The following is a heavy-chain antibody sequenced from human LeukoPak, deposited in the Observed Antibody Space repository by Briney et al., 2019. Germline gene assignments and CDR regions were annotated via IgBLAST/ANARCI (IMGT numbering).Heavy chain of an antibody. J-gene: IGHJ5*02. CDR1: GYSINNYW. Sequence: GESLQISCKGSGYSINNYWIGWVRQMPGKGLEWMGIIYPADSDIRYSPSFQGQVTISADKSISTAYLQWSSLKASDTAMYYCARQEYCSGGSCYTWFDPWGQGTLVTVSS. CDR3: ARQEYCSGGSCYTWFDP. CDR2: IYPADSDI. V-gene: IGHV5-51*01. D-gene: IGHD2-15*01.